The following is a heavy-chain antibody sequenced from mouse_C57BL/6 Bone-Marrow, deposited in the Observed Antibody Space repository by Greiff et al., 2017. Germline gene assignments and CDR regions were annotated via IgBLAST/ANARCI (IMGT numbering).Heavy chain of an antibody. CDR1: GFTFSSYA. Sequence: EVKLVESGAGLVKPGGSLKLSCAASGFTFSSYAMSWVRQTPAKRLEWVAYISSGGDYIYYADTVKGRFTISRDNARNNLYLQMSSLKAEDTAMYYCTRFYDYDRGFDYWGQGTTLTVSS. D-gene: IGHD2-4*01. V-gene: IGHV5-9-1*02. CDR2: ISSGGDYI. CDR3: TRFYDYDRGFDY. J-gene: IGHJ2*01.